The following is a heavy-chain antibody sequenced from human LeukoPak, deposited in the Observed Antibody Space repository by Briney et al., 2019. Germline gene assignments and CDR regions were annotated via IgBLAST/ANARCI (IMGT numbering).Heavy chain of an antibody. CDR3: AKPRYGSGSYYNGYFDY. Sequence: AGGSLRLSCAASGFTFSSYAMSWVRQAPGKGLEWVSAISGSGGSTYYADSVKGRFTISRDNSKNTLYLQMNSLRAEDTAVYYCAKPRYGSGSYYNGYFDYWGQGTLVTVSS. CDR1: GFTFSSYA. CDR2: ISGSGGST. D-gene: IGHD3-10*01. J-gene: IGHJ4*02. V-gene: IGHV3-23*01.